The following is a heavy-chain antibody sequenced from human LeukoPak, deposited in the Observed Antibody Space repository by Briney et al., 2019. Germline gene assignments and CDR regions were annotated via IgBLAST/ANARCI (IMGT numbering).Heavy chain of an antibody. J-gene: IGHJ4*02. CDR2: IKQDGSQK. V-gene: IGHV3-7*04. Sequence: PGGSLRLSSAVSGFTFSTYWMSWVRQAPGKGLEWVANIKQDGSQKYYVDSVKGRFTISRDNAKNSLYLQTNSLRVEDTAVYYCARGGGATDQWGQGTLVTVSS. CDR3: ARGGGATDQ. CDR1: GFTFSTYW. D-gene: IGHD1-26*01.